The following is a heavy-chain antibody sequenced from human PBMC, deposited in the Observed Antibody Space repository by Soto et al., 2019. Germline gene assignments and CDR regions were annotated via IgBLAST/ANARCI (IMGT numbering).Heavy chain of an antibody. Sequence: GESLKISCKGSGYSFAGYWITWVRQKPGKGLEWMGRIDPSDSQTYYSPSFRGHVTISVTKSITTVFLQWSSLRASDTAMYYCARKIYDSDTGPNFQYYFDSWGQGTPVTVSS. CDR1: GYSFAGYW. CDR3: ARKIYDSDTGPNFQYYFDS. J-gene: IGHJ4*02. CDR2: IDPSDSQT. D-gene: IGHD3-22*01. V-gene: IGHV5-10-1*01.